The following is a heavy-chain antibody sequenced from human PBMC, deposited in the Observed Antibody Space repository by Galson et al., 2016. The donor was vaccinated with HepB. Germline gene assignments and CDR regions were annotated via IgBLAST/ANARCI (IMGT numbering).Heavy chain of an antibody. V-gene: IGHV3-74*01. CDR3: ARDLGGYGGY. D-gene: IGHD5-12*01. Sequence: QVPGNGLVWVSRIDTDGRITNYADSVRGRFTISRDNTKNTLFLQTNSLRAEDTAVYYCARDLGGYGGYWGQGTLVTVSS. J-gene: IGHJ4*02. CDR2: IDTDGRIT.